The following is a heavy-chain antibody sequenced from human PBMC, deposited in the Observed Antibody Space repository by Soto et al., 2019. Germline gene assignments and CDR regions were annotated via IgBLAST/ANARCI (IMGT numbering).Heavy chain of an antibody. D-gene: IGHD6-19*01. Sequence: PGGSLRLSCAASGFTFSSYGIHWVRQAPGKGLEWVAVISYAGTSKYYADSVKGRFTISRDNSKSSLFLHMNSLRVEDTAVYYCARDETVVAGPGFLDYWGQGALVTVSS. J-gene: IGHJ4*02. CDR3: ARDETVVAGPGFLDY. CDR1: GFTFSSYG. CDR2: ISYAGTSK. V-gene: IGHV3-30*03.